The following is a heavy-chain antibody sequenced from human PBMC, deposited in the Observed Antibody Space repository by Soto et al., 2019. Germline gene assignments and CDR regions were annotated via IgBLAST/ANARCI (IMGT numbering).Heavy chain of an antibody. CDR1: GFTFSFYA. Sequence: QVHLVESAGGVVQPGRSLRLSCAASGFTFSFYAMEWVRQAPGKGLEWVAVLSWDGSNKYYADSVKGRFTISRDNSKNTLYLQMNSLRAEDTAVYYCAKELTYYGSGSYSYGMDVWGQGTTVTVSS. CDR3: AKELTYYGSGSYSYGMDV. V-gene: IGHV3-30*04. J-gene: IGHJ6*02. CDR2: LSWDGSNK. D-gene: IGHD3-10*01.